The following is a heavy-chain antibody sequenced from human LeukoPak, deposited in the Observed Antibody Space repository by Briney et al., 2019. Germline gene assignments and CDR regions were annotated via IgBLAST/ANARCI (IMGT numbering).Heavy chain of an antibody. CDR1: GFTFSSYA. V-gene: IGHV3-23*01. D-gene: IGHD3-10*01. Sequence: GGSLRLSCAASGFTFSSYAMNWVRQSPGKGLEWVSVVSGSGGSTYYADSVEGRFTISRDNSKNTLYLQMNSLRAEDTAVYYCAKDYYGSGSPFDYWGQGTLVTVSS. CDR3: AKDYYGSGSPFDY. CDR2: VSGSGGST. J-gene: IGHJ4*02.